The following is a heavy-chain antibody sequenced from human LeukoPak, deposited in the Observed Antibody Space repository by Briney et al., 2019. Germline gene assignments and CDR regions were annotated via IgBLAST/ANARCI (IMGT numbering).Heavy chain of an antibody. CDR1: GVTFSSYA. CDR2: ISGSGGTT. Sequence: QTGGSLRLSCAASGVTFSSYAMSWVRQAPGKGLEWVSAISGSGGTTYYAASVKGRFTISRDNSKNTLYLQMNSLRAEDTAVYYCAKDLYYDSSGYYNPPYYYYGMDVWGQGTTVTVSS. V-gene: IGHV3-23*01. J-gene: IGHJ6*02. CDR3: AKDLYYDSSGYYNPPYYYYGMDV. D-gene: IGHD3-22*01.